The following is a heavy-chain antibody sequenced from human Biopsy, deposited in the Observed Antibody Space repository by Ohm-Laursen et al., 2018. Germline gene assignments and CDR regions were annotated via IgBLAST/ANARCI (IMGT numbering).Heavy chain of an antibody. CDR3: ARDIMNRIAGLVARSDVFDV. Sequence: VASVKVSCKGSGYAVNDYFLHRLRQAPGQGPEWMGWISPNSGGTNYAQKFQGRVTMTTDTSTSTVYLELRRLISDDTAVYYCARDIMNRIAGLVARSDVFDVWGQGTLVTVSS. V-gene: IGHV1-2*02. J-gene: IGHJ3*01. D-gene: IGHD3-16*01. CDR2: ISPNSGGT. CDR1: GYAVNDYF.